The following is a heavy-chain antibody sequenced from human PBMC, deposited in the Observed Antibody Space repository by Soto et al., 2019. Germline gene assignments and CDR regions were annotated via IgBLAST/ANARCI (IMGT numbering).Heavy chain of an antibody. CDR2: INHSGST. J-gene: IGHJ6*02. D-gene: IGHD3-10*01. CDR3: ARVRRWFGVYYYRMDV. Sequence: SETLSLTCAVYGGSFSGYYWSWIRQPPGKGLEWIGEINHSGSTNYNPSLKSRVTISVDTSKNQFSLKLSSVTAADTAVYYCARVRRWFGVYYYRMDVWGQGTTVTVSS. CDR1: GGSFSGYY. V-gene: IGHV4-34*01.